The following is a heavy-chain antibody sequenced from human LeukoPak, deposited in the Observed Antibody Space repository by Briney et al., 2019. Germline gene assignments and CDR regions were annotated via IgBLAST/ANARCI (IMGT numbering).Heavy chain of an antibody. CDR2: IKDDGSDK. V-gene: IGHV3-7*01. Sequence: PGGSLRLSSSASEFTSRNFWMNWVRQAPGKGLEWVANIKDDGSDKYYVDSVKGRFSISKDNAKNSLYLQMNSLRVEDTAVYYCVPLNWNPPGDFDRWGQGTLVTVSS. CDR1: EFTSRNFW. D-gene: IGHD1-20*01. J-gene: IGHJ4*02. CDR3: VPLNWNPPGDFDR.